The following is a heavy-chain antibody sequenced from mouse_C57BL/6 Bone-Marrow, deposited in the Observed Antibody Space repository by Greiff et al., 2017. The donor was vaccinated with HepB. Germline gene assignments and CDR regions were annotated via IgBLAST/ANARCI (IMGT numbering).Heavy chain of an antibody. Sequence: LVESGAELVRPGASVKLSCTASGFNIKDDYMHWVKQRPEQGLEWIGWIDPENGDTEYASKFQGKATITADTSSNTAYLQLSSLTSEDTAVYYCTTWGYNYYAMDYWGQGTSVTVSS. CDR1: GFNIKDDY. CDR2: IDPENGDT. CDR3: TTWGYNYYAMDY. J-gene: IGHJ4*01. V-gene: IGHV14-4*01. D-gene: IGHD2-2*01.